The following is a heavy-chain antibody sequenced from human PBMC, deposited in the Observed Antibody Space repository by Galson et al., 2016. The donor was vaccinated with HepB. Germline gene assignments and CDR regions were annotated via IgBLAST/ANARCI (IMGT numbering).Heavy chain of an antibody. D-gene: IGHD4-17*01. V-gene: IGHV3-33*01. J-gene: IGHJ4*02. CDR3: ARDRSTVTYLDY. Sequence: SLRLSCAASGFSFRSYDMHWVRQAPGKGLEWVAGISYDGNNINYGYSVKGRFTISRDNSKNTLYLQMNSLRAEDTAVYLCARDRSTVTYLDYWGQGTLVSVSS. CDR2: ISYDGNNI. CDR1: GFSFRSYD.